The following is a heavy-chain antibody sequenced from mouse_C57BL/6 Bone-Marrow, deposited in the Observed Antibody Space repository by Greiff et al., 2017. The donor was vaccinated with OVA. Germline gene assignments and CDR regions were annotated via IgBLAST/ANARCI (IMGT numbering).Heavy chain of an antibody. CDR2: INPNYGTT. D-gene: IGHD2-4*01. Sequence: EVKLQESGPELVKPGASVKISCKASGYSFTDYNMNWVKQSNGKSLEWLGVINPNYGTTSYNQKFKGKATLTVDQSSSTAYMQLNSLTSEDSAVYYCALRRGYDYDDGWYFDVWGTGTTVTVSS. CDR1: GYSFTDYN. J-gene: IGHJ1*03. V-gene: IGHV1-39*01. CDR3: ALRRGYDYDDGWYFDV.